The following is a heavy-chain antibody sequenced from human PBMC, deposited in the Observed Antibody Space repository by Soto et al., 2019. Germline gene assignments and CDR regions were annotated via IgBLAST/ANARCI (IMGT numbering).Heavy chain of an antibody. CDR2: IIPIFGTA. J-gene: IGHJ6*02. V-gene: IGHV1-69*13. D-gene: IGHD3-10*01. Sequence: ASVKVSCKASGGTFSSYAISWVRQAPGQGLEWMGGIIPIFGTANYAQKFQGRVTITADESTSTAYMELNSLRAEDTAVYYCARATYGSGTYYLYYYGMDVWGQGTTVTVSS. CDR1: GGTFSSYA. CDR3: ARATYGSGTYYLYYYGMDV.